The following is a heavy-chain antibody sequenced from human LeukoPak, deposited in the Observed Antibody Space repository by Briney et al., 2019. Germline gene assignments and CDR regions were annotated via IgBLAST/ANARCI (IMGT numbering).Heavy chain of an antibody. Sequence: PGGSLRLSCAASGFTFRSTVMTWVRQAPGKGLEWVSTISPDGNYIYYAESLRGRFTMSRDNSKNTLYLQMNSLRVEDTAIYYCVKRFPESIVSDHWGQGTLVTVSS. CDR3: VKRFPESIVSDH. CDR2: ISPDGNYI. J-gene: IGHJ5*02. V-gene: IGHV3-23*01. D-gene: IGHD2-15*01. CDR1: GFTFRSTV.